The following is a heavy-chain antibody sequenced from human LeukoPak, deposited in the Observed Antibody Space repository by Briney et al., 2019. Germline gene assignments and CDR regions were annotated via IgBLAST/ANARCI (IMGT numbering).Heavy chain of an antibody. J-gene: IGHJ4*02. D-gene: IGHD2-15*01. CDR1: GGTFSSYA. Sequence: SVKVSCKASGGTFSSYAISWVRQAPGQGLEWMGGIIPIFGTANYAQKFQGRVTITADESTSTAYMELSSLRSEDTAIYYCARAPGYCSGGSCSWFDYWGQGTLVTVSS. CDR3: ARAPGYCSGGSCSWFDY. CDR2: IIPIFGTA. V-gene: IGHV1-69*13.